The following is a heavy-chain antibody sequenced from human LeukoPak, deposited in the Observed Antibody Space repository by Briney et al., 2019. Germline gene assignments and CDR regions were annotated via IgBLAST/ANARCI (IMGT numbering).Heavy chain of an antibody. V-gene: IGHV3-74*03. D-gene: IGHD1-26*01. CDR1: GFTLSTYN. CDR3: VRKKVGADFDY. Sequence: GGSLRLSCAASGFTLSTYNMHWVRQAPGKGLVWVSRINTDGSSTAYADSVKGRFAISRDTAKNTLYLEMNSLGAEDTAVYYCVRKKVGADFDYWGQGTLVTVSS. CDR2: INTDGSST. J-gene: IGHJ4*02.